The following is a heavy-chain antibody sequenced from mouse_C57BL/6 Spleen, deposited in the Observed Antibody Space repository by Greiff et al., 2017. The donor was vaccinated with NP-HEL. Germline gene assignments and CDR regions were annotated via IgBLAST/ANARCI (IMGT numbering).Heavy chain of an antibody. Sequence: QVQLQQPGAELVMPGASVKLSCKASGYTFTSYWMHWVKQRPGQGLEWIGEIDPSDSYTNYNQKFKGKSTLTVDKSSSTAYMQLSSLTSEDSAVYYCARYSSGPLFAYWGQGTLVTVSA. CDR1: GYTFTSYW. CDR3: ARYSSGPLFAY. CDR2: IDPSDSYT. D-gene: IGHD3-2*02. J-gene: IGHJ3*01. V-gene: IGHV1-69*01.